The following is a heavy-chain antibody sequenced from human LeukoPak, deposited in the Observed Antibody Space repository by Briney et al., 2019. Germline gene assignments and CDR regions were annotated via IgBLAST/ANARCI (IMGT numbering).Heavy chain of an antibody. D-gene: IGHD3-22*01. CDR2: INWNGGST. CDR1: GFTFDDYG. CDR3: ARVKTYDSSGYKDY. Sequence: GGSLRLSCAASGFTFDDYGMSWVSQAPGKGLEWVSGINWNGGSTGYADSVKGRFTISRENAKNSLYLQMNSLRAEDTALYYCARVKTYDSSGYKDYWGQGTLVTVSS. V-gene: IGHV3-20*04. J-gene: IGHJ4*02.